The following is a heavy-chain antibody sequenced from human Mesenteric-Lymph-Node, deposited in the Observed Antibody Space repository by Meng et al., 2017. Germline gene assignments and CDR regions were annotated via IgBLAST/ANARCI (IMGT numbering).Heavy chain of an antibody. Sequence: SETLSLTCSVSGGSIRSGSYYWSWIRQPPGKGLEWIGYIYYSGSTNYNPSLKSRVTISVDTSKNQFSLKLSSVTAADTAVYYCARDGDSSGYGNNWFDPWGQGTLVTVSS. CDR2: IYYSGST. CDR1: GGSIRSGSYY. J-gene: IGHJ5*02. V-gene: IGHV4-61*01. D-gene: IGHD3-22*01. CDR3: ARDGDSSGYGNNWFDP.